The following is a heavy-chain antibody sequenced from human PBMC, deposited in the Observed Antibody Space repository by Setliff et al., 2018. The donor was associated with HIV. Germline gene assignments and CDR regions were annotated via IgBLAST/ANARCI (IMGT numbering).Heavy chain of an antibody. Sequence: PGGTLRLSCVGSGFTFNNYGMHWFRQAPGKGLEWVAVIWYDGSDGFYADSVQGRFTLSRDNSRNTVYLQMNDLRAEDTALYYCVRDRMPTVSGEISPDAFGVWGQGTMVTVSS. CDR2: IWYDGSDG. D-gene: IGHD4-4*01. CDR1: GFTFNNYG. V-gene: IGHV3-33*01. CDR3: VRDRMPTVSGEISPDAFGV. J-gene: IGHJ3*01.